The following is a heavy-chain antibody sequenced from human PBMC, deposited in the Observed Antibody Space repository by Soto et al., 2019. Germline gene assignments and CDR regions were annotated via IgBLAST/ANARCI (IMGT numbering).Heavy chain of an antibody. V-gene: IGHV1-18*01. J-gene: IGHJ6*03. CDR1: GYSFTNYG. CDR2: ISGFNGNT. CDR3: ARDRGVAPPVAGNTHYYYYMDV. Sequence: QDQLVQSGAEVKKPGASVTVSCKASGYSFTNYGITWVRQAPGQGLEWMGWISGFNGNTHYAQKLQGRVTMTTDASTSTAYIERRSLRSDDTAVYYCARDRGVAPPVAGNTHYYYYMDVWGKGTTVTVSS. D-gene: IGHD6-19*01.